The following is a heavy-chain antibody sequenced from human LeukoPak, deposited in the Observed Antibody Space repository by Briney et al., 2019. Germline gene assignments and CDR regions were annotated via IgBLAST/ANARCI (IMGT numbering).Heavy chain of an antibody. CDR1: GGSISSYY. Sequence: PSETLSLTCTVSGGSISSYYWSWIRQPPGKGLEWIGYIYYSGSTNYNPSLKSRVTISVDTSKNQFSLKLSSVTAADTAVYYCARGSNTAMAYYYYYGMDVWGQGTTVTVSS. CDR3: ARGSNTAMAYYYYYGMDV. D-gene: IGHD5-18*01. CDR2: IYYSGST. V-gene: IGHV4-59*01. J-gene: IGHJ6*02.